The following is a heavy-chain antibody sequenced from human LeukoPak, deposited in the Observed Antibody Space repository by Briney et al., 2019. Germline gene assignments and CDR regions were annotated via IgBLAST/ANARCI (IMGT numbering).Heavy chain of an antibody. CDR2: ISGSGGST. D-gene: IGHD1-26*01. J-gene: IGHJ4*02. CDR3: AKNGGSYYRPFDY. V-gene: IGHV3-23*01. CDR1: GFTFSSYA. Sequence: AGGSLRLYCAASGFTFSSYAMSWVRQAPGKGLEWFSAISGSGGSTYYADSGKGRFTISRDNSKNTLYLQMNSLRAEDTAVYYCAKNGGSYYRPFDYWGQGTLVTVSS.